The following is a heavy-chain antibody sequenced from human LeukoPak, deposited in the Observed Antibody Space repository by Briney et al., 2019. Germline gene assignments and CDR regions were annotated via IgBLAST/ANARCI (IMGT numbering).Heavy chain of an antibody. V-gene: IGHV3-23*01. J-gene: IGHJ4*02. CDR1: GFTFSSYG. Sequence: GGSLRLSCAASGFTFSSYGMSWVRQAPGKGLEWVSGISGSGGTTYYADSAKGRFTISRDNSKNTLYLQMNSLRAEDTAVYYCATSGSYNYWGQGTLATVSS. CDR3: ATSGSYNY. CDR2: ISGSGGTT. D-gene: IGHD1-26*01.